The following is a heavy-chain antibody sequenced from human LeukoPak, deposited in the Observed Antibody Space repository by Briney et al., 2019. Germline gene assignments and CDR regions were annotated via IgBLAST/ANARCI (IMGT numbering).Heavy chain of an antibody. D-gene: IGHD3-9*01. Sequence: PGGSLRLSCAASGFTFSSYWMHWVRQAPGKGLVWVSRINSAGSSTSYADSVKGRFTISRDNSKNTLYLQMNSLRAEDTAVYYCAKARYFDLIDYWGQGTLVTVSS. CDR2: INSAGSST. J-gene: IGHJ4*02. CDR3: AKARYFDLIDY. V-gene: IGHV3-74*01. CDR1: GFTFSSYW.